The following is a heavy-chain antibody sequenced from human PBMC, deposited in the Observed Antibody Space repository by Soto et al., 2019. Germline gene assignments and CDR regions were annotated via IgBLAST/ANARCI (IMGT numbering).Heavy chain of an antibody. CDR2: IKQDGSEK. J-gene: IGHJ5*02. Sequence: EVQLVESGGGLVQPGGSLRLSCAASGFTFSSYWMSWVRQAPGKGLEWVANIKQDGSEKYYVDSVKGRFTISRDNAKNSLYLQMNSLRAEDTAVYYGARSIAARLNWFDPWGQGNLVTVSS. CDR1: GFTFSSYW. CDR3: ARSIAARLNWFDP. D-gene: IGHD6-6*01. V-gene: IGHV3-7*01.